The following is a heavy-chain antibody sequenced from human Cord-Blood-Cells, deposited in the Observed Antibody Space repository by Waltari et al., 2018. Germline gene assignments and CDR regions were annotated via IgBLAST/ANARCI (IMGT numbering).Heavy chain of an antibody. Sequence: QVQLVESGGGVVQPGRSLRLSCAASGFTCSSYGMHWVRQAPGKGLEWVAVISYDGSNKYYADSVKGRFTISRDNSKNTLYLQMNSLRAEDTAVYYCANVLHWVYGMDVWGQGTTVTVSS. CDR3: ANVLHWVYGMDV. J-gene: IGHJ6*02. CDR1: GFTCSSYG. D-gene: IGHD1-26*01. V-gene: IGHV3-30*18. CDR2: ISYDGSNK.